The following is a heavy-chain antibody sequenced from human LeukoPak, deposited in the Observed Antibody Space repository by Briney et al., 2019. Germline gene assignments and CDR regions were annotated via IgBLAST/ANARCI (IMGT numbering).Heavy chain of an antibody. CDR3: ARGKYYYGSGSYRNDAFDI. D-gene: IGHD3-10*01. CDR2: INPSGGST. Sequence: ASVKVSCKASGYTFTNYYMHWVRQAPGQGLEWMGIINPSGGSTSYAQKFQGRVTMTRNTSISTAYMELSSLRSEDTAVYYCARGKYYYGSGSYRNDAFDIWGQGTMVTVSS. V-gene: IGHV1-46*01. J-gene: IGHJ3*02. CDR1: GYTFTNYY.